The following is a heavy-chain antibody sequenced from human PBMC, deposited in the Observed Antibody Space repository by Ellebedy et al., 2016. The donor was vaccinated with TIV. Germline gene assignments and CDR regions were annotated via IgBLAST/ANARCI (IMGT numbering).Heavy chain of an antibody. J-gene: IGHJ3*01. Sequence: SETLSLXXTVSSGSISSNFYYWGWVRQSPGGGLEWMGSVFFSGSTYYNPSLRSRVSITVDTSKHLFSLNLTSVTAADTALYFCTRREIAAAGFQKASDAFDVWGRGTSVSVSS. CDR2: VFFSGST. CDR3: TRREIAAAGFQKASDAFDV. D-gene: IGHD6-19*01. V-gene: IGHV4-39*01. CDR1: SGSISSNFYY.